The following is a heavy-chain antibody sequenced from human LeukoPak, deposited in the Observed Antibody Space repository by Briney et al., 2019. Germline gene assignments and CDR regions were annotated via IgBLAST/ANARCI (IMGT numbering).Heavy chain of an antibody. V-gene: IGHV4-59*01. CDR2: IYYSGST. Sequence: PSETLSLTCTVSGGSISYYYWSWIRQPPGKGLEGIGYIYYSGSTNYNPSLKSRVTISVDTSKNQFSLNLISVTTADTAVYYCARVSCSSTSCPRRDALDVWGQGTMVTVSS. J-gene: IGHJ3*01. D-gene: IGHD2-2*01. CDR1: GGSISYYY. CDR3: ARVSCSSTSCPRRDALDV.